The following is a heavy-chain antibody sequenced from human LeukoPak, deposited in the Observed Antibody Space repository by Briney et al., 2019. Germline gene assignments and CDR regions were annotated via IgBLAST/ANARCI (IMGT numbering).Heavy chain of an antibody. J-gene: IGHJ3*02. CDR3: AKEGLAAAPDAFDI. V-gene: IGHV3-48*03. CDR2: ISSSGSTI. CDR1: GFTFSSYE. Sequence: GGSLRLSCAASGFTFSSYEMNWVRQAPGKGLEWVSYISSSGSTIYYADSVKGRFTISRDNAKNSLYLQMNSLRAEDTAVYYCAKEGLAAAPDAFDIWGQGTMVTVSS. D-gene: IGHD6-25*01.